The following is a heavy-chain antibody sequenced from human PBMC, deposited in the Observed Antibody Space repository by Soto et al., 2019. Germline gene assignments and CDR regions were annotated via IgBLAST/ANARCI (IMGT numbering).Heavy chain of an antibody. CDR2: ISYDGSDK. V-gene: IGHV3-30-3*01. D-gene: IGHD3-10*01. CDR1: GFTFSSYA. Sequence: HPVGSLRLSCAASGFTFSSYAMHWVRQAPGKGLEWVAVISYDGSDKYYADSVKGRFTISRDNSKNTLYLQMNSLRAEDTAVYYCARDRFGNSKDSYYFDYCGQRTLVTVSS. J-gene: IGHJ4*02. CDR3: ARDRFGNSKDSYYFDY.